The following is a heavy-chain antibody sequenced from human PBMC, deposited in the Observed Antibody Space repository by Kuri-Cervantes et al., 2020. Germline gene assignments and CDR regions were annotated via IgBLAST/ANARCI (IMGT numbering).Heavy chain of an antibody. CDR3: ARAAADEDWFDP. J-gene: IGHJ5*02. CDR2: MNPNSGNT. D-gene: IGHD6-13*01. V-gene: IGHV1-8*02. Sequence: ASVKVSCKASGYTFTSYGISWMRQATGQGLEWMGWMNPNSGNTGYAQKFQGRVTMTRNTSISTAYMELSSLRSEDTAVYYCARAAADEDWFDPWGQGTLVTVSS. CDR1: GYTFTSYG.